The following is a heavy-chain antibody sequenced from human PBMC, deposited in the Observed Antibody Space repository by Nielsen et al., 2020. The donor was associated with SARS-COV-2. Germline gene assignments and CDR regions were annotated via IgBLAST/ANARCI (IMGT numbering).Heavy chain of an antibody. J-gene: IGHJ5*01. Sequence: GESLKISCAASGFTFSSYWMSWVRQAPGKGLEWVAVMWSDGRTKYYGDSVKGRFSVSRDDSRNVLYLYMSGLRAEDSAMYFCARGNGYSSGWFDYWGQGTPVTVSS. D-gene: IGHD2-15*01. V-gene: IGHV3-33*08. CDR3: ARGNGYSSGWFDY. CDR1: GFTFSSYW. CDR2: MWSDGRTK.